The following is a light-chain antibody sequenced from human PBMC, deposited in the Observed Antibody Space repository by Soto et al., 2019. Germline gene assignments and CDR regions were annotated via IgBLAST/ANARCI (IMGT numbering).Light chain of an antibody. V-gene: IGKV1-33*01. Sequence: DITMTQSPSSLSASVGDRVSITCQASQAIRFDLNWYQQKPGKAPKLLISGASNLEPGVPSRFTGSGSETVFTLTISSLQPEDFATYYCQQYDSLPLTFGGGTHVE. CDR1: QAIRFD. CDR2: GAS. J-gene: IGKJ4*01. CDR3: QQYDSLPLT.